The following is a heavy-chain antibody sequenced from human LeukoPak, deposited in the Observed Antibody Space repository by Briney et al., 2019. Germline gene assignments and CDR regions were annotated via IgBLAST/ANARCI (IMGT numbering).Heavy chain of an antibody. J-gene: IGHJ4*02. V-gene: IGHV3-9*01. CDR1: GFTFDDYA. CDR2: ISWNSGSI. CDR3: AKVTYYYDSSGKGYFDY. D-gene: IGHD3-22*01. Sequence: HPGGSLRLSCAASGFTFDDYAMHWVRQAPGKGLEWVSGISWNSGSIGYADSVKGRFTISRDNAKNSLYLQMNSLRAEDTALYYCAKVTYYYDSSGKGYFDYWGQGTLVTVSS.